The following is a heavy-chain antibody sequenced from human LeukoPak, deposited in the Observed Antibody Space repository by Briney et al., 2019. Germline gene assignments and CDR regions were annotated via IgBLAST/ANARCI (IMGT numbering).Heavy chain of an antibody. CDR1: VGSISSSSYY. D-gene: IGHD3-9*01. Sequence: KASETLSLTCTVSVGSISSSSYYWGWIRQPPGKGLEWIGSIYYSGSTYYNPSLKSRVTISVDTSKNQFSLKLSSVTAADTAVYYCARGKAQGRYFDWPDYWGQGTLVTVSS. CDR3: ARGKAQGRYFDWPDY. V-gene: IGHV4-39*07. J-gene: IGHJ4*02. CDR2: IYYSGST.